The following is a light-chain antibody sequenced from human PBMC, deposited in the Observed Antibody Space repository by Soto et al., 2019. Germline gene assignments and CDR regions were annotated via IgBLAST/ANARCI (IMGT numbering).Light chain of an antibody. CDR3: QQYRTFSRT. J-gene: IGKJ1*01. Sequence: VQMTQSPSTLSASAGDRVTITCRASQSISTGLAWYQQTPGKAPKLLIYDASSLESGVPSRFSGSGSGTDFTLTISSLQPDDFATYYCQQYRTFSRTFGQGTKVDIK. CDR1: QSISTG. V-gene: IGKV1-5*01. CDR2: DAS.